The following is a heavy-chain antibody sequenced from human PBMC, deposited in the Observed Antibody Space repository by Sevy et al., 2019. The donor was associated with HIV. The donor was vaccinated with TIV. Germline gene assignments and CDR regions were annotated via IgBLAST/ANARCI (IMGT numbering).Heavy chain of an antibody. V-gene: IGHV4-59*08. CDR2: VYYTGGT. CDR3: ARWNDFDI. CDR1: GGSINSDH. J-gene: IGHJ3*02. D-gene: IGHD1-1*01. Sequence: SETLSLTCTVSGGSINSDHWNWIRQPPGKGLEWIGYVYYTGGTNYNPSLKNRVTISVDRTKNRFSLKLTSVTAADTAVYYCARWNDFDIWGQGTMVTVSS.